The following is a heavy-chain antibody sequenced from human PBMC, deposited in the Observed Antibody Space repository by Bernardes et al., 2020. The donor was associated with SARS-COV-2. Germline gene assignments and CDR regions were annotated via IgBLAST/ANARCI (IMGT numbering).Heavy chain of an antibody. J-gene: IGHJ4*02. V-gene: IGHV3-23*01. CDR1: GFTFSTYA. D-gene: IGHD3-10*01. Sequence: GGSLRLSCTASGFTFSTYAISWVRQAPGKGLDWVSTISGGATSTYYADSVKGRFTISRDNSKNTLYLQMNNLRAEDTAVYYCARGANVVRGVFDYFDYWGQGTLVTVSS. CDR2: ISGGATST. CDR3: ARGANVVRGVFDYFDY.